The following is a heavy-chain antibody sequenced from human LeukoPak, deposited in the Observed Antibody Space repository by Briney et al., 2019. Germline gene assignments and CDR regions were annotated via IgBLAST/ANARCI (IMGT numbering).Heavy chain of an antibody. J-gene: IGHJ6*02. Sequence: SQTLSLTCTVSGGSISSGDYYWSWIRQPPGEGLEWIGYIYYSGSTYYNPSLKSRVTISVDTSKNQFSLKLSSVTAADTAVYYCARGGGAGLQYGMDVWGRGTTVTVSS. CDR1: GGSISSGDYY. V-gene: IGHV4-30-4*01. CDR2: IYYSGST. D-gene: IGHD5-24*01. CDR3: ARGGGAGLQYGMDV.